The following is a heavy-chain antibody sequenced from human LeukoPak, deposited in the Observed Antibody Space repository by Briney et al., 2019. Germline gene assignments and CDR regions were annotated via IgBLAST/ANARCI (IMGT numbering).Heavy chain of an antibody. J-gene: IGHJ3*02. CDR2: ISNSGDYI. CDR1: GFTFSSFT. D-gene: IGHD6-19*01. V-gene: IGHV3-21*01. Sequence: GGSLRLSCTVSGFTFSSFTMNWVRQGPGKGLEWVASISNSGDYISYADSLRGRFTISRDNAKNSLFLQMSSLRAEDTAVYYCAREMYAGWYFAFDIWGQGTMVTVSS. CDR3: AREMYAGWYFAFDI.